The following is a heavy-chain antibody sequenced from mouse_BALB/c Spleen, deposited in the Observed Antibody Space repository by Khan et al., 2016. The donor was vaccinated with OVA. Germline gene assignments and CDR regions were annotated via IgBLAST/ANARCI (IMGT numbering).Heavy chain of an antibody. CDR3: TWSEYGPFAY. J-gene: IGHJ3*01. D-gene: IGHD1-1*02. V-gene: IGHV1-53*01. CDR2: INPSDGDS. Sequence: QVQLQQSGTELVKPGASVRLSCKASGYTFTSYYMYWVKQRPGQGLEWIGEINPSDGDSNFNENFKSKATLTVDKSSTTAYMQLSSLTSEDSAVFYCTWSEYGPFAYWGQGTLVTVSA. CDR1: GYTFTSYY.